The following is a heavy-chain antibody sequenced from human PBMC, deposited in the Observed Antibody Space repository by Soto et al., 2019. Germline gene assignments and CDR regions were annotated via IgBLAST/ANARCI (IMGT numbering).Heavy chain of an antibody. V-gene: IGHV4-30-4*01. CDR3: ARALAYCAAGGCYAKWEA. CDR2: LFYSGT. CDR1: GASISSDDFL. Sequence: SETLSLTCTVSGASISSDDFLGRWNRQRPGKGLEWMRLLFYSGTYNNPSLASQTTISVDTSKNQFSLELSTVTAADTAVYYCARALAYCAAGGCYAKWEAWGQGTMVTVSS. D-gene: IGHD2-15*01. J-gene: IGHJ4*03.